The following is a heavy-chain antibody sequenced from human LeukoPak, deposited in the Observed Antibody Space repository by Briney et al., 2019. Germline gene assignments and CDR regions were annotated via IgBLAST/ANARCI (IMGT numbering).Heavy chain of an antibody. CDR3: AREHNSPRELDP. Sequence: ASVRVSCKASGYTFTGYYMHWVRQAPGQGLEWMGWINPNSGGTNYAQKFQGRVTMTRDTSISTAYMELSRLRSDDTAVYYCAREHNSPRELDPWGQGTLVTVSS. J-gene: IGHJ5*02. V-gene: IGHV1-2*02. CDR2: INPNSGGT. CDR1: GYTFTGYY. D-gene: IGHD1-1*01.